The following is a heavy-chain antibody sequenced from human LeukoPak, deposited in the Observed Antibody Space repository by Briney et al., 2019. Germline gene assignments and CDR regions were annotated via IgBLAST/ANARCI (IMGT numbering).Heavy chain of an antibody. Sequence: GGSLRLSCATCGYSLSRHRLHWVRQAPGRGLEWVSHISRSGSTIYYADSVKGRFTISRDNVKDSMYLQMNSLRDEDTAVYYCARQGYCSGGSCYDTFNDWGQGTLVTVSS. V-gene: IGHV3-48*02. CDR1: GYSLSRHR. D-gene: IGHD2-15*01. J-gene: IGHJ4*02. CDR3: ARQGYCSGGSCYDTFND. CDR2: ISRSGSTI.